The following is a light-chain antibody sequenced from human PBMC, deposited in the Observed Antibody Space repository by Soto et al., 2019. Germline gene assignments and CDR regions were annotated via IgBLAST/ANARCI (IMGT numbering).Light chain of an antibody. CDR2: DVS. CDR3: SSYTTSNTRQIA. CDR1: NSDVGGYTY. V-gene: IGLV2-14*03. Sequence: QCVRTRAASVWGDDGEGSSISCNGTNSDVGGYTYVSWDHQHPGKAPKFIIYDVSNRPSGVSNRFSGSKSGNTASLTISGLHAEDEADYYCSSYTTSNTRQIAFGTGTKVTVL. J-gene: IGLJ1*01.